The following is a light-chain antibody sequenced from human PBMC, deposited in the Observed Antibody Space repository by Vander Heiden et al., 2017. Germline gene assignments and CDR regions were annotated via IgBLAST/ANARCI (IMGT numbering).Light chain of an antibody. CDR3: AAWDDSLNGWV. Sequence: QSVLTPPPSASGTPGQRGTISCSGSSSNIGSNTVNWYQQLPGTAPKLPTYSNNQRPSGVPDRFSGSKSGTSASLAISGLQSEDEADYYCAAWDDSLNGWVFGGGTKLTVL. CDR2: SNN. CDR1: SSNIGSNT. V-gene: IGLV1-44*01. J-gene: IGLJ3*02.